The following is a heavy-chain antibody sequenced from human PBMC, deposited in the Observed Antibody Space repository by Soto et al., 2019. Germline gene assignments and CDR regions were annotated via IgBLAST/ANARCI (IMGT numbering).Heavy chain of an antibody. CDR2: IKSDGSDT. J-gene: IGHJ4*02. CDR3: VRVAYGDLGG. D-gene: IGHD4-17*01. V-gene: IGHV3-74*01. CDR1: GFTFSSYW. Sequence: EVQLVESGGGLVQPGGSLRLSCAASGFTFSSYWMHWVRQAPGKGLVWVSRIKSDGSDTSYADSVKGRSTISRDNAKNTLYLQMSILRAEDTAVYYCVRVAYGDLGGWGQGTRVTVSS.